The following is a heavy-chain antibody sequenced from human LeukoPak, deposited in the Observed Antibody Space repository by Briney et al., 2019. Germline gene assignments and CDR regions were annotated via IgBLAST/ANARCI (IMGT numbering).Heavy chain of an antibody. J-gene: IGHJ6*03. CDR2: MKQDGSEK. D-gene: IGHD3-3*01. CDR1: GFTFSTYW. V-gene: IGHV3-7*01. Sequence: QTGGSLRLSCAASGFTFSTYWMTWVRQAPGKGLEWVANMKQDGSEKYYVDSVKGRFTISRDNAKNSLYLQMNSLRAEDTAVYYCAREGRFWSGNYYYYMDVWGKGTTVTVSS. CDR3: AREGRFWSGNYYYYMDV.